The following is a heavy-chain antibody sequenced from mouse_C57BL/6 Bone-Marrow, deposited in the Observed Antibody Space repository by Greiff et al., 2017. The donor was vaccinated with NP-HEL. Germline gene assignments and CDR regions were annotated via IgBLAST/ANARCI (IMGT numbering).Heavy chain of an antibody. J-gene: IGHJ2*01. CDR1: GYTFTDYE. D-gene: IGHD1-1*01. CDR3: TSEGVTTVVATYYFDY. Sequence: QVQLQQSGAELVRPGASVTLSCKASGYTFTDYEMHWVKQTPVHGLEWIGAIDPETGGTAYNQKFKGKAILTADKSSSTAYMELRSLTSEDSAVYDCTSEGVTTVVATYYFDYWGQGTTLTVSS. CDR2: IDPETGGT. V-gene: IGHV1-15*01.